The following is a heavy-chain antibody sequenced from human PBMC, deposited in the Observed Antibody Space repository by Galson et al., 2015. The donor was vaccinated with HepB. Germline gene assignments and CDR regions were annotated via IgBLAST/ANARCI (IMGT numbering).Heavy chain of an antibody. Sequence: LSLTCAVYGGSFSGYYWSWIRQPPGKGLEWIGEINQSGSTNYNPSLKSRVIISVGTSKHQFSLKLSSVTAADTAMYYCARGSHTTSPQAWGMNYYYYYMDVWGKRDHGHCLL. CDR1: GGSFSGYY. D-gene: IGHD3-16*01. CDR2: INQSGST. CDR3: ARGSHTTSPQAWGMNYYYYYMDV. J-gene: IGHJ6*03. V-gene: IGHV4-34*01.